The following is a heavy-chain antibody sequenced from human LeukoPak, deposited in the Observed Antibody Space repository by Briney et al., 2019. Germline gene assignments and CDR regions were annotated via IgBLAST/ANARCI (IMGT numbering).Heavy chain of an antibody. CDR1: GFTFSSYS. Sequence: GGSLRLSRAASGFTFSSYSMNWVRQAPGKGLEWVSSISSSSSYIYYADSVKGRFTISRDNAKNSLYLQMNSLRAEDTAVYYCARVGGGIVGATPDYWGQGTLVTVSS. CDR3: ARVGGGIVGATPDY. V-gene: IGHV3-21*01. J-gene: IGHJ4*02. D-gene: IGHD1-26*01. CDR2: ISSSSSYI.